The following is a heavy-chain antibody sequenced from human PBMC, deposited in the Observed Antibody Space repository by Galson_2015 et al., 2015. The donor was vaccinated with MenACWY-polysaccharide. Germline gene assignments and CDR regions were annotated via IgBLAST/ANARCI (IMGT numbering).Heavy chain of an antibody. D-gene: IGHD3-22*01. Sequence: SLRLSCAASGFTFSSFGMHWVRQAPGKGLEWVAVISYDGSNKYYADSIKGRFTISRDNSKNTLYLQMNSLRAEDTAVYYCAKAYYDSSNYYFFDVWGQGTMVTVSS. CDR2: ISYDGSNK. CDR3: AKAYYDSSNYYFFDV. J-gene: IGHJ3*01. CDR1: GFTFSSFG. V-gene: IGHV3-30*18.